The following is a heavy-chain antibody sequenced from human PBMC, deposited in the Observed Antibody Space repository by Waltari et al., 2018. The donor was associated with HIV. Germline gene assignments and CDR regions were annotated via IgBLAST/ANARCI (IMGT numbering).Heavy chain of an antibody. CDR3: ARGFGCGGDCYYFDY. V-gene: IGHV3-53*01. D-gene: IGHD2-21*02. J-gene: IGHJ4*02. CDR2: IYSGGST. Sequence: EVQLVESGGGLIQSGGSLRLSCAASGFSVSSNYMSWVRQAPGKGLGWVSVIYSGGSTYYADSVKGRFTISRDNSKNTLYLQMNSLRAEDTAVYYCARGFGCGGDCYYFDYWGQGTLVTVSS. CDR1: GFSVSSNY.